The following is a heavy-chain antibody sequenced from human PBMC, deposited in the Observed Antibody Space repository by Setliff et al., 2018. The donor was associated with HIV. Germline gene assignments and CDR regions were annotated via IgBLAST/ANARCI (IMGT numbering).Heavy chain of an antibody. CDR2: IDWDDNK. CDR1: GFSLNTPGMR. Sequence: SGPTLVNPTQTLTLTCTFSGFSLNTPGMRVSWIRQPPGKALEWLARIDWDDNKFYNTSLKTRLTISKDTSKNQVVLTMPNMDPVDTATYYCARMRYFDWIMIDYWGQGTLVTVSS. D-gene: IGHD3-9*01. CDR3: ARMRYFDWIMIDY. J-gene: IGHJ4*02. V-gene: IGHV2-70*04.